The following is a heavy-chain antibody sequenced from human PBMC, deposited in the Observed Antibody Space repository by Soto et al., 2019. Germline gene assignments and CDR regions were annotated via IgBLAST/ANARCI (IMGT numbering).Heavy chain of an antibody. CDR2: IYYSGST. V-gene: IGHV4-31*03. CDR3: SPVDVDLAMVDRGPFDP. CDR1: GGSISSGGYY. D-gene: IGHD5-18*01. J-gene: IGHJ5*02. Sequence: QVQLQESGPGLVKPSQTLSLTCTVSGGSISSGGYYWSWIRQHPGKGLEWIGYIYYSGSTYYNPSLKSRVSISIDTSKNQFSLKLSSVTVADTAVYCRSPVDVDLAMVDRGPFDPWGQGTLVTVSS.